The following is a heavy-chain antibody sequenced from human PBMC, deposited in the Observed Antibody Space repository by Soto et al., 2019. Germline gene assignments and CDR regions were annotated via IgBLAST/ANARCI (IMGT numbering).Heavy chain of an antibody. CDR2: IDAANGDT. V-gene: IGHV1-3*01. J-gene: IGHJ5*02. D-gene: IGHD6-13*01. CDR1: GYTFTRYG. CDR3: VRRHVSATGIDWFDP. Sequence: ASVKVSCKASGYTFTRYGIHWVRQAPGQRLEWMGWIDAANGDTKYSPKFQGRVTITRDTSASTAYMELSSLRSEDTAVYYCVRRHVSATGIDWFDPWRQGTLVTVSS.